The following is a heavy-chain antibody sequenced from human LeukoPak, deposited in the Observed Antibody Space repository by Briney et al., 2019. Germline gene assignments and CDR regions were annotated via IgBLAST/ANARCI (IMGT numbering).Heavy chain of an antibody. CDR2: VVPNSGGT. J-gene: IGHJ3*02. D-gene: IGHD2-15*01. CDR3: ARGVLLQGRGAFDI. CDR1: GYTFSVYY. V-gene: IGHV1-2*02. Sequence: AAVKVSCKASGYTFSVYYIHWLRQAPGQGLEWMGWVVPNSGGTNYAQKFRDRVTMTRDTSIDTAYMELSSLTYDDTAVYYCARGVLLQGRGAFDIWGQGTMVTVSS.